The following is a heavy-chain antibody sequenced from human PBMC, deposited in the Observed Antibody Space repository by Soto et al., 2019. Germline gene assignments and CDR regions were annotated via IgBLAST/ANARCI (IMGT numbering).Heavy chain of an antibody. D-gene: IGHD3-9*01. CDR2: IIPILGIA. V-gene: IGHV1-69*04. CDR3: ARDAPPLDYDILTGYYSPYYYYMDV. CDR1: GGTFSSYT. Sequence: ASVKVSCKASGGTFSSYTISWVRQAPGQGLEWMGRIIPILGIANYAQKFQGRVTVTADKSTSTAYMELSSLGSEDTAVYYCARDAPPLDYDILTGYYSPYYYYMDVWGKGTTVTVSS. J-gene: IGHJ6*03.